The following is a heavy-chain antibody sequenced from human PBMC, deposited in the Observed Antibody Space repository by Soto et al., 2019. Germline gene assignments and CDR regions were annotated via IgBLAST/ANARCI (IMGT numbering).Heavy chain of an antibody. V-gene: IGHV4-4*07. D-gene: IGHD2-15*01. CDR1: GADINTYS. J-gene: IGHJ6*02. CDR3: ARLVFHCLRGSCDDYNFYGLDV. CDR2: IYTSASI. Sequence: PSEPLSLPCSVSGADINTYSWTWIRQPAGKGLEWIGRIYTSASINYNPSLKRRATISVDTSRNQFSLRLSSVTASDTAVYYCARLVFHCLRGSCDDYNFYGLDVWGQGTTVTVSS.